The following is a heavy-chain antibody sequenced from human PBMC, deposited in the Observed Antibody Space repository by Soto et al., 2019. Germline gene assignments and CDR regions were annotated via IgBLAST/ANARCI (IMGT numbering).Heavy chain of an antibody. CDR3: ARVRWTVAGPGHFDY. CDR2: IYYSGST. D-gene: IGHD6-19*01. V-gene: IGHV4-59*01. Sequence: QVQLQESGPGLVKPSETLSLTCTVSGGSINSYYWCWIRQPPGKGLEWIGYIYYSGSTNYNPSLKSRVTISVDTSKNQFSLKLSSVTAADTAVYCCARVRWTVAGPGHFDYWGQGTLVTVSS. CDR1: GGSINSYY. J-gene: IGHJ4*02.